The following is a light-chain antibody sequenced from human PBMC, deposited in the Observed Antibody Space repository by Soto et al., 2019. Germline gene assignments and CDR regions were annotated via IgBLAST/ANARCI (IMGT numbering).Light chain of an antibody. J-gene: IGKJ1*01. CDR2: AAS. V-gene: IGKV1-39*01. Sequence: DIQMTQSPSSLSASVGDRVTITCRASQSISSYLNWYQQKPGKAPKLLIYAASSLQSGVPSRFSGSYSGTEFTLTITSLQPEDFAVYYCQQRSNWPWTFGQGTKVDIK. CDR1: QSISSY. CDR3: QQRSNWPWT.